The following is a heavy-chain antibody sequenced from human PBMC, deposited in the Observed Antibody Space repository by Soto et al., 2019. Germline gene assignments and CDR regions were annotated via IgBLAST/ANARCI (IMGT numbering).Heavy chain of an antibody. CDR1: GFTFSSYA. CDR2: ISGSGGST. Sequence: EVQLLESGGGLVQPGGSLRLSCAASGFTFSSYAMSWVRQAPGKELEWVSAISGSGGSTYYADSVKGRFTISRDNSKNTLYPQMNSLRAEDTAVYYCARRSSGWYFDYWGQGTLVTVSS. J-gene: IGHJ4*02. V-gene: IGHV3-23*01. CDR3: ARRSSGWYFDY. D-gene: IGHD6-19*01.